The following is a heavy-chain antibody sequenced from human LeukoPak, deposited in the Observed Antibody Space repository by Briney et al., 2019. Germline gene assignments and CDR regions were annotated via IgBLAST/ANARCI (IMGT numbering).Heavy chain of an antibody. V-gene: IGHV1-18*01. CDR1: GYTFTSYG. D-gene: IGHD3-3*01. Sequence: ASVKVSCKASGYTFTSYGISWVRQAPGQGLEWMGWISAYNGNTNYAQKLQGRVTMTTDTSTSTAYMELGSLRSDDTAVYYCARASTYYDFWSGYFRTINYYGMDVWGQGTTVTVSS. CDR2: ISAYNGNT. J-gene: IGHJ6*02. CDR3: ARASTYYDFWSGYFRTINYYGMDV.